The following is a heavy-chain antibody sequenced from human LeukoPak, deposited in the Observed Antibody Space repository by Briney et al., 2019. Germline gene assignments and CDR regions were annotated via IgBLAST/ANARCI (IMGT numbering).Heavy chain of an antibody. CDR2: IYYSGST. D-gene: IGHD3-10*01. J-gene: IGHJ4*02. CDR1: GDSVTSDVYY. V-gene: IGHV4-39*07. CDR3: ARSRVTMVRGVIDY. Sequence: PSETLSLTCTVSGDSVTSDVYYWGWIRQPPGKGLEWIGSIYYSGSTYYNPSLKSRVTISVDTSKNQFSLKLSSVTAANTAVYYCARSRVTMVRGVIDYWGQGTLVTVSS.